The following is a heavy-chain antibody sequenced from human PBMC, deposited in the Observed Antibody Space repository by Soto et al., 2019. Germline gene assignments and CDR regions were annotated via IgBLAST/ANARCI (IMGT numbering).Heavy chain of an antibody. CDR1: GVSFSSYG. D-gene: IGHD5-18*01. CDR3: ARDQGRGYSYGFDY. CDR2: IWYDGSNK. J-gene: IGHJ4*02. V-gene: IGHV3-33*01. Sequence: PGGSVRLSCAASGVSFSSYGMHWVRQAPGKGLEWVAVIWYDGSNKYYADSVKGRFTISRDNSKNTLYLQMNSLRAEDTAVYYCARDQGRGYSYGFDYWGQGTLVTVSS.